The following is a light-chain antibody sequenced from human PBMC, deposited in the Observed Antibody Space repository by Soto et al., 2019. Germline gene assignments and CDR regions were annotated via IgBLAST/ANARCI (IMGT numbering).Light chain of an antibody. CDR3: QQYGSSPRT. CDR2: GAS. V-gene: IGKV3-20*01. CDR1: QSVSSSY. Sequence: EIVLTQSPGTLSLSPGERATLSCRASQSVSSSYLAWYQQKPGQAPRLLIYGASSRATGIPDRFSGSGSGTDFTLTLSRLEPEDFAVYYCQQYGSSPRTFGGGTKVEIK. J-gene: IGKJ4*01.